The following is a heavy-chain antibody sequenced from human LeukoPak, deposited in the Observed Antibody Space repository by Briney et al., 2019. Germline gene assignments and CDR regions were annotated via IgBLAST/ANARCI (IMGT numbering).Heavy chain of an antibody. J-gene: IGHJ4*02. CDR1: GGSISSYY. D-gene: IGHD3-10*01. CDR3: ARHDYGSGSYYAY. Sequence: SETLSLTCTVSGGSISSYYGSWIRQPPGKGLEGIGYIYTSGSTNYNPSLKSRVTISVVTSNNQFSLKLSSVTAADTAVYYCARHDYGSGSYYAYWGQGTLVTVSS. CDR2: IYTSGST. V-gene: IGHV4-4*09.